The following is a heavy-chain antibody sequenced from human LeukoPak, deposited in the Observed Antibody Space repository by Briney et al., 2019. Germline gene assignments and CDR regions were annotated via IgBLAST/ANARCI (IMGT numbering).Heavy chain of an antibody. J-gene: IGHJ6*02. CDR1: GFTFSSYG. Sequence: GGSLRLSCAASGFTFSSYGMHWVRQAPGKGLEWVAVISNDGSNKYYADSVKGRFAISRDNSKNTLYLQMNSLRAEDTAVYYCAKPTDYCSSTSGLGYYYYGMDVWGQGTTVTVSS. D-gene: IGHD2-2*01. CDR2: ISNDGSNK. CDR3: AKPTDYCSSTSGLGYYYYGMDV. V-gene: IGHV3-30*18.